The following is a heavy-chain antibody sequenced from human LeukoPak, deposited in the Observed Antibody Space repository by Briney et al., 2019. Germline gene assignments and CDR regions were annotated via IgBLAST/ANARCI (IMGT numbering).Heavy chain of an antibody. CDR1: GDSISSSNYY. Sequence: SETLSLTCTVSGDSISSSNYYWGWIRQPPGKGLEWIGSIFYSGSTYYNPSLKSRVTISGDTSKSQFSLKLSSVTAADTAVYYCARPVSSGWPRGAFDLWGQGTMVTVSS. J-gene: IGHJ3*01. CDR2: IFYSGST. V-gene: IGHV4-39*01. D-gene: IGHD6-19*01. CDR3: ARPVSSGWPRGAFDL.